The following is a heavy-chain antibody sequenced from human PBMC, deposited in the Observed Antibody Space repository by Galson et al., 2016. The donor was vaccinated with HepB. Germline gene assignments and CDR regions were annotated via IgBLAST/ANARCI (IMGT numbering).Heavy chain of an antibody. Sequence: SLRLSCAASGFTFSNYAMSWVRQAPGKGLEWVSAISGRGGSPYYADSVKGRFTISRDNSKNTLYLQMNSLRVEDSAIYYCTTWLSHHFDYWGQGTRVTVSS. CDR3: TTWLSHHFDY. V-gene: IGHV3-23*01. CDR2: ISGRGGSP. CDR1: GFTFSNYA. D-gene: IGHD6-19*01. J-gene: IGHJ4*02.